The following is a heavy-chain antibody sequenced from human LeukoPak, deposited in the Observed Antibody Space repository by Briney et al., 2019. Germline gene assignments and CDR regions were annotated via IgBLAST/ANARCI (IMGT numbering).Heavy chain of an antibody. D-gene: IGHD4-17*01. CDR1: GFTFSNYN. V-gene: IGHV3-21*01. CDR3: ARDGILTTVTTVDY. J-gene: IGHJ4*02. CDR2: ISSSSRYI. Sequence: GGSLRLSCAASGFTFSNYNMNWVRQAPGKGLEWVSSISSSSRYIYYADSVKGRFTVSRDNAKNSLYLQMNSLRAEDTAVYYCARDGILTTVTTVDYWGQGTLVTVFS.